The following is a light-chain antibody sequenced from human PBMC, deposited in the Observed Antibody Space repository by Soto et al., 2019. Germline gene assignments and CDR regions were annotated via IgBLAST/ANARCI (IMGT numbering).Light chain of an antibody. Sequence: SYELTQPPSVSVSPGQTARITCSGDKLGEKFACWYQQKPGQSPVVVIYEDKKRPSAIPERFSGSNSGNTATLTISGTEAMDEADYYCQTWDNSTVVVGGGTKLTVL. CDR2: EDK. CDR1: KLGEKF. V-gene: IGLV3-1*01. CDR3: QTWDNSTVV. J-gene: IGLJ2*01.